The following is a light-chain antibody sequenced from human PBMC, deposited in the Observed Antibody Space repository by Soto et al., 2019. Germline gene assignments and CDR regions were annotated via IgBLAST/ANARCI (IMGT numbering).Light chain of an antibody. CDR2: SAS. CDR3: QQSDSFPFT. Sequence: DIQMTQSPSYVSASEGDIVTITCRASQDTITWLAWFQQKPGKAPRLLIYSASTLQRGVPSRFSGSGSGTEFTLTIDRLQPEDVATYFCQQSDSFPFTFGPGTKVDV. J-gene: IGKJ3*01. V-gene: IGKV1-12*01. CDR1: QDTITW.